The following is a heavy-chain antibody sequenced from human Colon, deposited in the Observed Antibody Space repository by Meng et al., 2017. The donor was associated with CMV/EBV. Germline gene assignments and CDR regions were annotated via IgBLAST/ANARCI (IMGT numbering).Heavy chain of an antibody. Sequence: QVHLMQSGAEIREPGDSVQVSCTVFGYPLTGSLITSVRQAPGQGLEWMGWIHPYSGETIYAQKFEVGVTMTRDAYITKASLELSSLKSDDMAVYYCGTFGGDFDYWGQGTLVTVSS. V-gene: IGHV1-2*02. CDR1: GYPLTGSL. D-gene: IGHD3-3*01. CDR3: GTFGGDFDY. CDR2: IHPYSGET. J-gene: IGHJ4*02.